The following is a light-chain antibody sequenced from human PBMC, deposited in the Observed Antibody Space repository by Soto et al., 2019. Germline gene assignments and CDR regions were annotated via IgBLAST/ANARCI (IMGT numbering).Light chain of an antibody. Sequence: EIVLTQSPATLSVSPGERSTLSCRDSQSVSSNLAWYQQTPGQAPRLLIYGASTRETGIPARFSGSGAGTECTLTISSLQSEDVEVYYCQQYNNWPRTFGQGTKVDIK. CDR1: QSVSSN. CDR2: GAS. J-gene: IGKJ1*01. V-gene: IGKV3-15*01. CDR3: QQYNNWPRT.